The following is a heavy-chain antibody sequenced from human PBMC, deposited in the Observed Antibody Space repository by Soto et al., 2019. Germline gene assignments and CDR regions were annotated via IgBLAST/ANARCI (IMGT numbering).Heavy chain of an antibody. Sequence: ASVKVSCKASGYTFTSYGISWVRQAPGQGLEWMGWISAYNGNTNYAQKLQGRVTMTTDTSTSTAYMELRSLRSDDTAVYYCARDRITGTTSYYYGMDVWGQGTKVTV. D-gene: IGHD1-7*01. J-gene: IGHJ6*02. CDR1: GYTFTSYG. V-gene: IGHV1-18*01. CDR2: ISAYNGNT. CDR3: ARDRITGTTSYYYGMDV.